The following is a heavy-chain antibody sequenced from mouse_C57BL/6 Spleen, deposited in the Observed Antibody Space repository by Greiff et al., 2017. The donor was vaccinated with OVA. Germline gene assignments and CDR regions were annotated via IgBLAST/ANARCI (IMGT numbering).Heavy chain of an antibody. CDR3: ARDKITTVDYAMDY. V-gene: IGHV5-4*01. CDR2: ISDGGSYT. CDR1: GFTFSSYA. Sequence: DVMLVESGGGLVKPGGSLKLSCAASGFTFSSYAMSWVRQTPEKRLEWVATISDGGSYTYYPDNVKGRFTISRDNAKNNLYLQMSHLKSEDTAMYYCARDKITTVDYAMDYWGQGTSVTVSS. J-gene: IGHJ4*01. D-gene: IGHD1-1*01.